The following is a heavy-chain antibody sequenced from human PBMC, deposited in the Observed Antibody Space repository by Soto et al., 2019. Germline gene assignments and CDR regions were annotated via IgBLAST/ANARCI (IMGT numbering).Heavy chain of an antibody. CDR1: GFTFSSYA. Sequence: HPGGSLRLSCAASGFTFSSYAMSWVRQAPGKGLEWVSAISGSGGSTYYADSVKGRFTISRDNSKNTLYLQMNSLRAEDTAVYYCAKVGVVVVPAVSYFDYWGQGTLVTVSS. CDR3: AKVGVVVVPAVSYFDY. D-gene: IGHD2-2*01. J-gene: IGHJ4*02. CDR2: ISGSGGST. V-gene: IGHV3-23*01.